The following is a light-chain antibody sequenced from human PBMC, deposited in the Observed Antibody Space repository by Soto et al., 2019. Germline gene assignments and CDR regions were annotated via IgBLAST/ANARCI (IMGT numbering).Light chain of an antibody. V-gene: IGKV3-20*01. CDR2: GAS. J-gene: IGKJ2*01. CDR3: QQYGDSPFVT. Sequence: EIVLTQSPGTLSLSPGERATLSCRASQTVSNSYLAWYQQKPGQAPRRLIYGASSRAAGIPDRFSGSGSGTDFTLIITRLEPEDFAVYYCQQYGDSPFVTFGQGTKLEIK. CDR1: QTVSNSY.